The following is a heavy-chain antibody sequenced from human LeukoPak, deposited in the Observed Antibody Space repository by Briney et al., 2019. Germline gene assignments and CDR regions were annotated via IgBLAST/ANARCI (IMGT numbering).Heavy chain of an antibody. Sequence: GGSLRLSCAASGFTFSSYAMSWVRQAPGKGLEWVSAISGSGGSTYYAGSVKGRFTISRDNSKNTLYLQMNSLRAKDTAVYYCAKDHVGAIRVLGYWGQGTLVTVSS. D-gene: IGHD1-26*01. J-gene: IGHJ4*02. CDR1: GFTFSSYA. CDR2: ISGSGGST. V-gene: IGHV3-23*01. CDR3: AKDHVGAIRVLGY.